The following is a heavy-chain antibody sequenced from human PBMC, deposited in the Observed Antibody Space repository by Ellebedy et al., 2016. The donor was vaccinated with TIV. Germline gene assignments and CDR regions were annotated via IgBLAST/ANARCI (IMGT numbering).Heavy chain of an antibody. V-gene: IGHV1-69*13. CDR1: GYTFTSYD. CDR2: IIPIFGTA. D-gene: IGHD5-18*01. Sequence: ASVKVSCKASGYTFTSYDINWVRQATGQGLEWMGGIIPIFGTANYAQKFQGRVTITADESTSTAYTELSSLRSEDTAVYYCARVTDTAMATLDYWGQGTLVTVSS. J-gene: IGHJ4*02. CDR3: ARVTDTAMATLDY.